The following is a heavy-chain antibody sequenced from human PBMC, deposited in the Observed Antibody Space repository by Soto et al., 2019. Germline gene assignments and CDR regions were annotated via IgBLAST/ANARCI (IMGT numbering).Heavy chain of an antibody. J-gene: IGHJ4*02. Sequence: EVQLLESGGGLVQPGGSLRLSCAASGFTFSSYAMSWVRQVPGKGLEWVSTISGSGDNTYYADSVKGRFTISRDNSKNTLYLQMNSLRAGDTAVYYCAKSRWSDIVLMVYDYWGQGTLVTVSS. CDR3: AKSRWSDIVLMVYDY. CDR1: GFTFSSYA. V-gene: IGHV3-23*01. D-gene: IGHD2-8*01. CDR2: ISGSGDNT.